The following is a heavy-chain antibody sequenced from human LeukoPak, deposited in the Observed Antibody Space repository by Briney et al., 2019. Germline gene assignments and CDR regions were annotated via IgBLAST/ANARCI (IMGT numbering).Heavy chain of an antibody. V-gene: IGHV1-18*01. CDR2: ISAYNGNT. CDR1: GYTFTSYG. Sequence: ASVKVSCKASGYTFTSYGISWVRQAPGQGLEWMGWISAYNGNTNYAQKLQGRVTMTTDTSTSTAYMELRSLRSDDTAVYYCARGRVSVVLDYYYYYYMDVWGKGTTVTVSS. D-gene: IGHD5/OR15-5a*01. CDR3: ARGRVSVVLDYYYYYYMDV. J-gene: IGHJ6*03.